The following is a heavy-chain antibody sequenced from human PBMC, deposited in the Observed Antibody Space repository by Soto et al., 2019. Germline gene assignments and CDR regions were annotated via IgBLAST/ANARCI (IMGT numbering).Heavy chain of an antibody. V-gene: IGHV4-4*02. CDR2: AHHSGRT. J-gene: IGHJ4*02. D-gene: IGHD3-16*01. Sequence: QVQLQESGPGLLKPSGTLSLTCTVSGDSMSSSNWWNWVRQPPGKGLEWIGEAHHSGRTNYNPSLKTRVTISVDRPQNLFSLKLASVPAADTAVYYCVRYEATALDYWGQGILVTVSS. CDR1: GDSMSSSNW. CDR3: VRYEATALDY.